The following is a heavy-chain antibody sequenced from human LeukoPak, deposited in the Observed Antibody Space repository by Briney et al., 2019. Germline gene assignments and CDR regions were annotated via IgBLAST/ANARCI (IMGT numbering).Heavy chain of an antibody. D-gene: IGHD3-10*01. Sequence: GGSLRLSCAASGFTFSSYWMHWVRQAPGKGLVWVSRINSDGSSTSYADSVKGRFTISRDNAKNTLYLQMNSLRAEDTAVYYCARDRAYYGSGNYYYYMDVWGKGTTVTVSS. CDR1: GFTFSSYW. CDR2: INSDGSST. V-gene: IGHV3-74*01. CDR3: ARDRAYYGSGNYYYYMDV. J-gene: IGHJ6*03.